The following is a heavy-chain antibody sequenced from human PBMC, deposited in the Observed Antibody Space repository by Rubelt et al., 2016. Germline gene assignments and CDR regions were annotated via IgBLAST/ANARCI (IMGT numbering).Heavy chain of an antibody. V-gene: IGHV3-74*01. Sequence: RQAPGKGLVWVSRVKSDGSNTIYADSVKGRFTISRDNSKNTLYLQMNSLRAEDTAVYYCARAVYSGSKNLEGLGYWGQGTLVTVSS. CDR2: VKSDGSNT. D-gene: IGHD1-26*01. J-gene: IGHJ4*02. CDR3: ARAVYSGSKNLEGLGY.